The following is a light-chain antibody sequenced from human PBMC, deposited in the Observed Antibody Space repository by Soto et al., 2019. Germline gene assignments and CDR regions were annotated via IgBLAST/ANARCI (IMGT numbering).Light chain of an antibody. CDR3: QQYDSSPFT. V-gene: IGKV3-20*01. J-gene: IGKJ3*01. CDR2: AAS. CDR1: QSVTTNY. Sequence: EIVLTQSPGTLSLSPGQRATLSCRASQSVTTNYLAWYQQKPGQAPRLLIYAASFRAAGIPDRFSGSGSGTDFTLRINTLEPGDFAVYFCQQYDSSPFTFGPGTTVDI.